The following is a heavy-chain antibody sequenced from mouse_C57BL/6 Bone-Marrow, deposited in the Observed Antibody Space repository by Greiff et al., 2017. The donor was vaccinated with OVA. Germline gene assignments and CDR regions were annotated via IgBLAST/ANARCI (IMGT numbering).Heavy chain of an antibody. CDR2: FYPGSGSI. CDR1: GYTFTEYT. V-gene: IGHV1-62-2*01. D-gene: IGHD3-1*01. CDR3: ARSGDYYAMDY. J-gene: IGHJ4*01. Sequence: QVQLKQSGAELVKPGASVKLSCKASGYTFTEYTIHWVKQRSGQGLEWIGWFYPGSGSIKYNEKFKSKATLTVDTSSSTAYMQLSSLTSEDSAVYYCARSGDYYAMDYWGQGTSVTVSS.